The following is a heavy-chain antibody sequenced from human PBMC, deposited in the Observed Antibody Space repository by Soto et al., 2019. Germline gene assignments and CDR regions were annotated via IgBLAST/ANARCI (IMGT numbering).Heavy chain of an antibody. CDR3: ARTPPTIFGVVPGPGY. CDR2: INPSGGST. CDR1: GYTFTSYY. D-gene: IGHD3-3*01. Sequence: ASVKVCCKASGYTFTSYYMHWVRQAPGQGLEWMGIINPSGGSTSYAQKFQGRVTMTRDTSTSTVYMELSSLRSEDTAVYYCARTPPTIFGVVPGPGYWGQGTLVTVSS. V-gene: IGHV1-46*01. J-gene: IGHJ4*02.